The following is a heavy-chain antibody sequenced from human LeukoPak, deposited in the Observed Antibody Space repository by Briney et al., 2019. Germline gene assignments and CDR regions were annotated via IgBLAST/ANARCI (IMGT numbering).Heavy chain of an antibody. CDR1: GFTFSSHW. J-gene: IGHJ5*02. Sequence: QPGGSLRLSCAASGFTFSSHWMSWVRQAPGKGLEWVANIKEDGSEKYYVDSVKGRFTISRDNAKKSLYLQMNNLRAEDTAVYYCARDPYGDNWFDPWGQGTLVTVSS. V-gene: IGHV3-7*01. CDR2: IKEDGSEK. CDR3: ARDPYGDNWFDP. D-gene: IGHD4-17*01.